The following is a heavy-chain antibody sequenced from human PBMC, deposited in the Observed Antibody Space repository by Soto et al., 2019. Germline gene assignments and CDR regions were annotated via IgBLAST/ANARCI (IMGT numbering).Heavy chain of an antibody. V-gene: IGHV4-59*01. J-gene: IGHJ4*02. Sequence: SETLSLTCTVSGGSISSYYWSWIRQPLWKGLKWIGYIYYSGSTNYNPSLKSRVTISVDTSKNQFSLKLSSVTAADPAVFFCVRDLSGYSSGWQYFDYWGQGTLVTVXS. CDR2: IYYSGST. D-gene: IGHD6-19*01. CDR1: GGSISSYY. CDR3: VRDLSGYSSGWQYFDY.